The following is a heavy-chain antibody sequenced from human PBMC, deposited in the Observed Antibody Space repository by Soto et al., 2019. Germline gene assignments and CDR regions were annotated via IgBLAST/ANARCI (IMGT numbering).Heavy chain of an antibody. CDR1: GFTFSSYA. V-gene: IGHV3-23*01. Sequence: GGSLRLSCAASGFTFSSYAMSWVRQAPGKGLEWVSAISGSGGSTYYADSVKGRFTISRDNSKNTLYLQMNSLRAEDTAVYYCAKTPRALLILLDDYSTQIFDYWGQGTLVTVSS. J-gene: IGHJ4*02. D-gene: IGHD4-4*01. CDR2: ISGSGGST. CDR3: AKTPRALLILLDDYSTQIFDY.